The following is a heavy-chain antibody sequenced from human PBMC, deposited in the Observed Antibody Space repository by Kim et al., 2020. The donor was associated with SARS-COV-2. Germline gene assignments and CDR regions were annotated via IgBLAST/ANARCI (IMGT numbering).Heavy chain of an antibody. CDR3: ARSSKEPNYYDSTPYWFDP. V-gene: IGHV4-39*01. D-gene: IGHD3-22*01. CDR2: IYYSGST. CDR1: GGSISSSSYY. Sequence: SETLSLTCTVSGGSISSSSYYWGWIRQPPGKGLEWIGSIYYSGSTYYNPSLKSRVTISVDTSKNQFSLKLSSVTAADTAVYYCARSSKEPNYYDSTPYWFDPWGQGTLVTVSS. J-gene: IGHJ5*02.